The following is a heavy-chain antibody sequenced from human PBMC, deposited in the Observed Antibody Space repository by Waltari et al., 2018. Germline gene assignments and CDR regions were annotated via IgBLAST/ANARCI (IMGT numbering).Heavy chain of an antibody. CDR1: GGSISSSSYY. V-gene: IGHV4-39*01. J-gene: IGHJ4*02. D-gene: IGHD2-21*02. CDR3: ATRVVVVVTALDSYFDY. CDR2: IYYSGST. Sequence: QLQLQESGPGLVKPSETLSLTCTVAGGSISSSSYYWGCIRQPPGKGLEWIWSIYYSGSTYYNPSLKMRVTISVDTSKYQFSLKLGSVTAADTAVYYCATRVVVVVTALDSYFDYWGQGTLVTVSS.